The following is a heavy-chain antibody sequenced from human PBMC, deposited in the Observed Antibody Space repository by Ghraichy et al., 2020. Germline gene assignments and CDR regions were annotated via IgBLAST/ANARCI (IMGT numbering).Heavy chain of an antibody. V-gene: IGHV4-34*01. D-gene: IGHD3-22*01. CDR1: GGSFSGYY. CDR3: ARGRLPYYYDSSGYYYVDY. CDR2: INHSGST. Sequence: SETLSLTCAVYGGSFSGYYWSWIRQPPGKGLEWIGEINHSGSTNYNPSLKSRVTISVDTSKNQFSLKLSSVTAADTAVYYCARGRLPYYYDSSGYYYVDYCVQATLVTVSS. J-gene: IGHJ4*02.